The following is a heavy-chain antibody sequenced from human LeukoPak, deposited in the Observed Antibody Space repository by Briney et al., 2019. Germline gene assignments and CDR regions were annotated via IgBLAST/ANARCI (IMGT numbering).Heavy chain of an antibody. J-gene: IGHJ4*02. CDR2: INHSGST. CDR1: GGSFSGYY. V-gene: IGHV4-34*01. D-gene: IGHD5-18*01. CDR3: ARVKGYSYGYFRGYFDY. Sequence: SETLSLTCAVYGGSFSGYYWSWIRQPPGKGLEWIGEINHSGSTDYNPPLKSRVTISVDTSKNQFSLKLSSVTAADTAVYYCARVKGYSYGYFRGYFDYWGQGTLVTVSS.